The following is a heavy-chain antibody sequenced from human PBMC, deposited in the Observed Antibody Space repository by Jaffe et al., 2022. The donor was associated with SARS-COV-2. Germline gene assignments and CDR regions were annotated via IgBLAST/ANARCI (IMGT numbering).Heavy chain of an antibody. D-gene: IGHD4-17*01. V-gene: IGHV3-9*01. Sequence: EVQLVESGGGLVQPGRSLRLSCAASGFTFDDYAMHWVRQAPGKGLEWVSGISWNSGSIGYADSVKGRFTISRDNAKNSLYLQMNSLRAEDTALYYCAKGPDYGGNSAEYFQHWGQGTLVTVSS. CDR2: ISWNSGSI. CDR1: GFTFDDYA. J-gene: IGHJ1*01. CDR3: AKGPDYGGNSAEYFQH.